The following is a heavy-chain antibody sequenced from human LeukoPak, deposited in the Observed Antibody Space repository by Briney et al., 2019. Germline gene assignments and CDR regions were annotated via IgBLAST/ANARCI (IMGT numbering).Heavy chain of an antibody. J-gene: IGHJ4*02. Sequence: SVKVSRKASGGTFSSYAISWVRQAPGQGLEWMGGIIPIFGTANYAQKFQGRVTITADESTSTAYMELSSLRSEDTAVYYCARVYDFPRGYYFDYWGQGTLVTVSS. V-gene: IGHV1-69*13. D-gene: IGHD3-3*01. CDR1: GGTFSSYA. CDR3: ARVYDFPRGYYFDY. CDR2: IIPIFGTA.